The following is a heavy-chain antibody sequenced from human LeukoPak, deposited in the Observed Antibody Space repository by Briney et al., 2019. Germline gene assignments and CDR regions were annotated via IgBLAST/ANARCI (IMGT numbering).Heavy chain of an antibody. V-gene: IGHV3-49*04. J-gene: IGHJ6*03. CDR2: IRSKPYGGTT. D-gene: IGHD1-26*01. CDR1: GFTFGDYA. Sequence: GGSLRLSCTASGFTFGDYAMSWVRQAPGKGLEWVGFIRSKPYGGTTEYAASVKGRFTISRDESKSVAYLQMNSLKTEDTGVYYCTRVGGSYPTVYYYMDVWGKGTTVTVSS. CDR3: TRVGGSYPTVYYYMDV.